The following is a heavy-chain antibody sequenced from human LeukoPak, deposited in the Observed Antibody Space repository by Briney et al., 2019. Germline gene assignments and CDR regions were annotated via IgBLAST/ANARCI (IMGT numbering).Heavy chain of an antibody. V-gene: IGHV4-59*01. CDR3: AREEIAAAGTYPAGYFDY. J-gene: IGHJ4*02. CDR1: GGSISSYY. CDR2: IYYSGST. D-gene: IGHD6-13*01. Sequence: SETLSLTCTVSGGSISSYYWSWIRQPPGKGLEWIGYIYYSGSTNYNPSLKSRVTISVDTSKNQFSLKLSSVTAADTAVYYCAREEIAAAGTYPAGYFDYWGQGTLVTVSS.